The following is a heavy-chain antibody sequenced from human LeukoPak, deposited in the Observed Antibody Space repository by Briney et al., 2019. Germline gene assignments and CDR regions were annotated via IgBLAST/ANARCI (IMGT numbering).Heavy chain of an antibody. CDR1: GFTFSSYG. J-gene: IGHJ4*02. V-gene: IGHV3-33*01. CDR3: ARGGDTAASDY. CDR2: IWYDGSNK. Sequence: PGGSLRLSCAASGFTFSSYGMHWVRQAPGKGLEWVAVIWYDGSNKYYADSVKGRFTISRDNSKNTLYLQMNGLRAEDTAVYYCARGGDTAASDYWGQGTLVTVSS. D-gene: IGHD5-18*01.